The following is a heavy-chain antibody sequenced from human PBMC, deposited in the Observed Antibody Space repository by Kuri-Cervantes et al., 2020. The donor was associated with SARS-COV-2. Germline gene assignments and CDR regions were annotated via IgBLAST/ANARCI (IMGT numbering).Heavy chain of an antibody. CDR3: ARMHFEGWYFDL. D-gene: IGHD3-3*02. CDR2: ISDDGKKR. V-gene: IGHV3-30*04. J-gene: IGHJ2*01. CDR1: GFTFSRYA. Sequence: LSLTCAGSGFTFSRYAIHCVRQAPGKGLEWVAVISDDGKKRYYTDSVEGRFTISRDNAKNSLYLQMNSLRAEDTAVYYCARMHFEGWYFDLWGRGTLVTVSS.